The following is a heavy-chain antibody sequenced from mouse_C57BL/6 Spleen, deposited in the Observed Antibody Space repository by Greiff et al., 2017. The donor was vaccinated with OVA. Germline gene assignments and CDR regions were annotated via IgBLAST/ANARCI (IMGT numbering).Heavy chain of an antibody. V-gene: IGHV1-50*01. J-gene: IGHJ4*01. CDR2: IDPSDSYT. CDR1: GYTFTSYW. Sequence: QVQLQQPGAELVKPGASVKLSCKASGYTFTSYWMQWVKQRPGQGLEWIGEIDPSDSYTNYNQKFKGKATLTVDTSSSTAYMQLSSLTSDDSAVYYCARRRTTVVGDYAMDYWGQGTSVTVSS. D-gene: IGHD1-1*01. CDR3: ARRRTTVVGDYAMDY.